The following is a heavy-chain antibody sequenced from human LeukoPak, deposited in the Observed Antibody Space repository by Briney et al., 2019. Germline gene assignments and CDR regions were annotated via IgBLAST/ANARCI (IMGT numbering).Heavy chain of an antibody. Sequence: PSETLSLTCTVSGGSISSGGYYWSWIRQHPGKGLEWIGYIYYSGSTYYNPSLKSRVTISVDTSKNQFSLKLSSMTAADTAVYYCASSQRRQLALDYWGQGTLVTVSS. D-gene: IGHD6-13*01. CDR3: ASSQRRQLALDY. V-gene: IGHV4-31*03. CDR2: IYYSGST. CDR1: GGSISSGGYY. J-gene: IGHJ4*02.